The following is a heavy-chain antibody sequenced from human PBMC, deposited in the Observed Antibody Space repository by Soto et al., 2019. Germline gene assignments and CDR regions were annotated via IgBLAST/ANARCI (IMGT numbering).Heavy chain of an antibody. CDR2: ISWNSGSI. Sequence: DVQLVESGGGLVQPGRSLRLSCAASGFTFDDYAMHWVRQAPGKGLEWVSGISWNSGSIGYADSVKGRFTISRDNAKNSRYLQMNSLRAEDTALYYCAKDSVALLWFGASDYWGQGTLVTVSS. D-gene: IGHD3-10*01. V-gene: IGHV3-9*01. CDR3: AKDSVALLWFGASDY. CDR1: GFTFDDYA. J-gene: IGHJ4*02.